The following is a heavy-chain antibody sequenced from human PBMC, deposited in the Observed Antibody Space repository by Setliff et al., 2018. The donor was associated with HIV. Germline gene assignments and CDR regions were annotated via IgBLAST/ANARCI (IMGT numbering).Heavy chain of an antibody. CDR1: GGTFSSYG. CDR2: IIPMFGTG. J-gene: IGHJ6*02. CDR3: ARVAHSSSYHYYGMDV. V-gene: IGHV1-69*05. D-gene: IGHD6-19*01. Sequence: KVSCKASGGTFSSYGISWVRQAPGQGLEWMGAIIPMFGTGFYAQKFQGRVTITTDESRTTSYMELSSLRFEDTAVYFCARVAHSSSYHYYGMDVWGQGTTVTVSS.